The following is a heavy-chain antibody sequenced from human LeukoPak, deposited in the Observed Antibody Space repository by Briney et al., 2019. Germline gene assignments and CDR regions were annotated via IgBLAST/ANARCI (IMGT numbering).Heavy chain of an antibody. CDR3: ARDDLDSSSWYGY. D-gene: IGHD6-13*01. CDR1: GGTFSSYA. V-gene: IGHV1-69*05. J-gene: IGHJ4*02. CDR2: IIPTFGTA. Sequence: SVKVSCKASGGTFSSYAISWVRQAPGQGLEWMGGIIPTFGTANYAQKFQGRVTITTDESTSTAYMELSSLRSEDTAVYYCARDDLDSSSWYGYWGQGTLVTVSS.